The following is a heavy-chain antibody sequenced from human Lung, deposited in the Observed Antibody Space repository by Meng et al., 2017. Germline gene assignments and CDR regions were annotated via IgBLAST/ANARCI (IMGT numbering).Heavy chain of an antibody. CDR3: ARGPTTMAHDFDY. J-gene: IGHJ4*02. CDR2: INHSGST. V-gene: IGHV4-34*01. D-gene: IGHD4-11*01. CDR1: GGSFSDYY. Sequence: VQFRQWGAGLLKPSAPLSLTCVVSGGSFSDYYWSWIRQPPGKGLEWIGEINHSGSTNYNPSLESRATISVDTSQNNLSLKLSSVTAADSAVYYCARGPTTMAHDFDYWGQGTLVTVSS.